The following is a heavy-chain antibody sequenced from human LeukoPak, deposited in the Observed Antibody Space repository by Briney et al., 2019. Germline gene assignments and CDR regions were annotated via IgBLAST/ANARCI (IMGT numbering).Heavy chain of an antibody. CDR2: IIPMLNAA. D-gene: IGHD4/OR15-4a*01. CDR3: ARGLLDNYGGDFDS. CDR1: GGSFTNHV. Sequence: SVTVSCKASGGSFTNHVISWVRQAPGQGLEGVGGIIPMLNAANYALKMQGRVTITADESTTTAYLELNSLRSEDTTVYYCARGLLDNYGGDFDSWGQGTMVIVSS. J-gene: IGHJ4*02. V-gene: IGHV1-69*01.